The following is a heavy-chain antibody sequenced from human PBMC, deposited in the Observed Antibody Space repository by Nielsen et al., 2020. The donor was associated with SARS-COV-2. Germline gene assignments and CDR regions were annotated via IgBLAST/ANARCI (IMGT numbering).Heavy chain of an antibody. CDR2: IYSGGSST. CDR1: GFTFSSYA. CDR3: AKEGWYSSSYYYYYGMDV. Sequence: GESLKISCAASGFTFSSYAMSWVRQAPGKGLEWVSVIYSGGSSTYYADSVKGRFTISRDNSKNTLYLQMNSLRAEDTAVYYCAKEGWYSSSYYYYYGMDVWGQGTTVTVSS. D-gene: IGHD6-19*01. V-gene: IGHV3-23*03. J-gene: IGHJ6*02.